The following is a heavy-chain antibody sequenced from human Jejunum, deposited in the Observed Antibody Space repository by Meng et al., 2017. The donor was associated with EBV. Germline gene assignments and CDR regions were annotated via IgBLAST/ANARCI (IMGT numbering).Heavy chain of an antibody. CDR2: IYWDDDK. CDR1: GFSPTTKVAG. D-gene: IGHD2-2*02. J-gene: IGHJ4*02. CDR3: AHRPSTVYTPVTFDS. V-gene: IGHV2-5*02. Sequence: IPVKDAVPTPANPTRPPPLTFSCSGFSPTTKVAGVCWIRQPPGKALEWLAFIYWDDDKRYSQSLKSRLTITKDTARDQVVLTMTNMAPVDTATYYCAHRPSTVYTPVTFDSWGQGTLVTVSS.